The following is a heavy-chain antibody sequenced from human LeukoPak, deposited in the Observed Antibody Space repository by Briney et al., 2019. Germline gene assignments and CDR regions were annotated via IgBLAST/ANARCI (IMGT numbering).Heavy chain of an antibody. J-gene: IGHJ5*02. V-gene: IGHV2-5*01. Sequence: SGPTLVKPTQTLTLTCTFSGFSLSTSGVGVGWIRQPPGKALEWRALIYWNDDKRYSPSLKSRLTITKDTSKNQVVLTMTNMDPVDTATYYCARSVLRFLEWLPFDPWGQGTLVTVSS. CDR3: ARSVLRFLEWLPFDP. D-gene: IGHD3-3*01. CDR2: IYWNDDK. CDR1: GFSLSTSGVG.